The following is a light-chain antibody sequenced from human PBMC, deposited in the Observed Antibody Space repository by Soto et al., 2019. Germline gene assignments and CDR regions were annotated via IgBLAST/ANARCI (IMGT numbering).Light chain of an antibody. J-gene: IGKJ4*01. V-gene: IGKV3-15*01. Sequence: EIVLTQSPGTLSLSPGERATLSCRASQSVSSSYLAWYQQKPGQAPRLLIYSASTRATGIPARFSGSGSGTEFTLTINSLQSEDFAVYYCQQYNNWPLTFGGGTKVDI. CDR2: SAS. CDR3: QQYNNWPLT. CDR1: QSVSSSY.